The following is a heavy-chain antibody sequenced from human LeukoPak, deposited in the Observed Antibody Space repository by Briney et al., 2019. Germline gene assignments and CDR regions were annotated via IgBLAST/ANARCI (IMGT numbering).Heavy chain of an antibody. CDR2: INHSGGT. CDR3: ARGRTDSSGWYPPGY. V-gene: IGHV4-34*01. Sequence: PSETLSLTCAVYGGSFSGYYWSWIRQPPGKGLEWIGEINHSGGTNYNPSLKSRVTISVDTSKNQFSLKLSSVTAADTAVYYCARGRTDSSGWYPPGYWGQGTLVTVSS. J-gene: IGHJ4*02. CDR1: GGSFSGYY. D-gene: IGHD6-19*01.